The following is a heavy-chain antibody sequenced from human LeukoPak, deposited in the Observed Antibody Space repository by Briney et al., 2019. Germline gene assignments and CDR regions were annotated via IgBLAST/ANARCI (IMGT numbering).Heavy chain of an antibody. V-gene: IGHV3-48*02. CDR1: GFIPSSFG. Sequence: GPLRLSCAPSGFIPSSFGMNWARRAPRKGLEWISYIPSSSTTTHYADAGEGRFTISRDNAKNSLYLQMNGLRDEDTAVYYCARDGMTADGAVIDLDHWGPGTLVTVSS. D-gene: IGHD6-13*01. CDR2: IPSSSTTT. CDR3: ARDGMTADGAVIDLDH. J-gene: IGHJ4*02.